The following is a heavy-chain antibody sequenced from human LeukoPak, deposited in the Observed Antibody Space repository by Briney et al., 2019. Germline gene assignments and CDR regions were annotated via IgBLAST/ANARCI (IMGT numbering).Heavy chain of an antibody. D-gene: IGHD2-2*01. Sequence: ASVKVSCKASGGTFISYAISWVRQAPGQGLEWMGGIIPIFGTANYAQKFQGRVTITADESTSTAYMELSSLRSEDTAVYYCARDDCSSTSCYYYYYGMDVWGQGTTVTVSS. CDR3: ARDDCSSTSCYYYYYGMDV. J-gene: IGHJ6*02. CDR2: IIPIFGTA. CDR1: GGTFISYA. V-gene: IGHV1-69*13.